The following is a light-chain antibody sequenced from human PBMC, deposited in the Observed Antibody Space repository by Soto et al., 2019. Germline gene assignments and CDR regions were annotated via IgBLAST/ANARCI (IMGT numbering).Light chain of an antibody. V-gene: IGKV1-5*01. CDR2: DAS. J-gene: IGKJ1*01. CDR3: KQYNSYSPWT. Sequence: DIQMTQAPSTLSASVGDRVTITCRASQSISSWLAWYQQKPGKAPKLLIYDASSLERGVPSRFSGSGSGTEFTLTISSVQPDDFATYYCKQYNSYSPWTFGQGTKVEIK. CDR1: QSISSW.